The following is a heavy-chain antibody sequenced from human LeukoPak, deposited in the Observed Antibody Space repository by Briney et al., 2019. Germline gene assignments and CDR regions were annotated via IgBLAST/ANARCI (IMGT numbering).Heavy chain of an antibody. CDR1: GFTVSSNY. D-gene: IGHD3-22*01. V-gene: IGHV3-66*04. CDR3: ARHRSPLGYYDSSPAPDY. J-gene: IGHJ4*02. Sequence: PGGSLRLSCAASGFTVSSNYMSWVRQAPGKGLEWVSVIYSGGSTYYADSVKGRFTISRDNSKNTLYLQMNSLRAEDTAVYYCARHRSPLGYYDSSPAPDYWGQGTLVTVSS. CDR2: IYSGGST.